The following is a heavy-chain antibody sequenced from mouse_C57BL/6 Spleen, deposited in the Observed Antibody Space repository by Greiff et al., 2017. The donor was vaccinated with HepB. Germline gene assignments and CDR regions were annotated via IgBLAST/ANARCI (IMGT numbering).Heavy chain of an antibody. V-gene: IGHV1-82*01. CDR3: ARRADSSGYVY. J-gene: IGHJ2*01. D-gene: IGHD3-2*02. CDR2: IYPGDGDT. CDR1: GYAFSSSW. Sequence: QVQLQQSGPELVKPGASVKISCKASGYAFSSSWMNWVKQRPGKGLEWIGRIYPGDGDTNYNGKFKGKATLTADKSSSTAYMQLSSLTSEDSAVYFCARRADSSGYVYWGQGTTLTVSS.